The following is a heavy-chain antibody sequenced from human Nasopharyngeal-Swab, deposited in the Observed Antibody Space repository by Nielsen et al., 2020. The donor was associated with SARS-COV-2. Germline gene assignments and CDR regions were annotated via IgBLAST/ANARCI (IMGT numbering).Heavy chain of an antibody. J-gene: IGHJ4*01. Sequence: GGSLRLSCAASGFSFSSFWMHWVRQVPGEGLVWVSRIDTGGTRTDYAESVKGRFTISRDNAKNTLYLRMNNLRPEDTAVYYCARDIGGFGGYWGQGTLVTVSS. D-gene: IGHD4-23*01. CDR3: ARDIGGFGGY. CDR2: IDTGGTRT. V-gene: IGHV3-74*01. CDR1: GFSFSSFW.